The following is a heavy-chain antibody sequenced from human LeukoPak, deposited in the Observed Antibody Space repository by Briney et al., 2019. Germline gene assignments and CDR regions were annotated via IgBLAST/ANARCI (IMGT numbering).Heavy chain of an antibody. Sequence: SLTLSLTSAISGDSLSINSASWNWIRQSPSRGLEWLGSTDYRSKWYNDYAVSEKSQITINPDTSKNQFSLQLNSVTPEDTAVYYCARDNSVAMVQGGYYYYGMDVWGQGTTVTVSS. D-gene: IGHD5-18*01. V-gene: IGHV6-1*01. J-gene: IGHJ6*02. CDR3: ARDNSVAMVQGGYYYYGMDV. CDR2: TDYRSKWYN. CDR1: GDSLSINSAS.